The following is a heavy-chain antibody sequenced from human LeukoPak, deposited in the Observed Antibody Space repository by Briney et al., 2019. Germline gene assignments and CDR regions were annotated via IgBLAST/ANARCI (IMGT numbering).Heavy chain of an antibody. J-gene: IGHJ6*03. D-gene: IGHD3-10*01. Sequence: PSETLSLTCTVSGGSISSSSYYWGWIRQPPGKGLEWIGSIYYSGSTYYNPSLKSRVTISVDTSKNQFSLKLSSVAAADTAVYYCARLGGENYYYYMDVWGKGTTVTVSS. CDR2: IYYSGST. V-gene: IGHV4-39*01. CDR1: GGSISSSSYY. CDR3: ARLGGENYYYYMDV.